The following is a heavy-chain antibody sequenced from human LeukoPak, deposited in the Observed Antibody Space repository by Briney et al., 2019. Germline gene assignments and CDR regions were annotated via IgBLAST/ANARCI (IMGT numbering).Heavy chain of an antibody. CDR3: AKEVYSSSWYGIDY. V-gene: IGHV3-23*01. CDR1: GFTFSSYA. CDR2: ISGSGGST. J-gene: IGHJ4*02. Sequence: PGGSLRLSXAASGFTFSSYAMSWVRQAPGKGLEWVSAISGSGGSTYYADSVKGRFTISRDNSKNTLYLQMSSLRAEDTAVYYCAKEVYSSSWYGIDYWGQGTLVTVSS. D-gene: IGHD6-13*01.